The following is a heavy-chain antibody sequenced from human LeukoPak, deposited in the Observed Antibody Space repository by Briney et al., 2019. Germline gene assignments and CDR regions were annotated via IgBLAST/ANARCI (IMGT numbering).Heavy chain of an antibody. CDR2: ISWNSGSI. J-gene: IGHJ4*02. CDR1: GFTFDDYA. Sequence: GGSLRLSCAASGFTFDDYAMHWVRQAPGKGLEWVSGISWNSGSIGYADSVKGRFTISRDNAKNSLYLQMNSLRAEDTALYYCAKDLAVAGSGGFDYWGQGTLVTVSS. CDR3: AKDLAVAGSGGFDY. V-gene: IGHV3-9*01. D-gene: IGHD6-19*01.